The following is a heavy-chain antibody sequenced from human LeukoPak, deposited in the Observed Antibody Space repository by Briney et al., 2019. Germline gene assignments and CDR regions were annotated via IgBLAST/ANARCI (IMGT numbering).Heavy chain of an antibody. CDR1: GFTFSSYE. CDR3: ATWDDYGAKFD. CDR2: ISSSGSTI. J-gene: IGHJ4*02. D-gene: IGHD4-17*01. V-gene: IGHV3-48*03. Sequence: GGSLRLSCAASGFTFSSYEMNWVRQAPGKGLGWVSYISSSGSTIYYADSVKGRFTISRDNAKNSLYLQMNSLRAEDTAVYYCATWDDYGAKFDWGQGTLVTVSS.